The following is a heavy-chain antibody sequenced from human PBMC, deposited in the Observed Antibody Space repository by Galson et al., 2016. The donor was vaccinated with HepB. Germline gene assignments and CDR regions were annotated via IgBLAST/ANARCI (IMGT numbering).Heavy chain of an antibody. V-gene: IGHV3-7*04. J-gene: IGHJ4*02. CDR1: GFTFSSNW. Sequence: SLRLSCATSGFTFSSNWMSWVRQAPGKGLEWVANIKQDGTENYVDSVKGRFTISRDNAKNSLYLQINSLRAEDTAAYYCARGPDYGDWVDFLDCWGQGTLVTVSS. CDR2: IKQDGTE. D-gene: IGHD4-17*01. CDR3: ARGPDYGDWVDFLDC.